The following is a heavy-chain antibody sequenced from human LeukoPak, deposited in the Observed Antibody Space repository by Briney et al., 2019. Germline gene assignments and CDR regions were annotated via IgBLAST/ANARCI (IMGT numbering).Heavy chain of an antibody. V-gene: IGHV3-15*07. J-gene: IGHJ4*02. CDR2: IKSKTDGGTT. D-gene: IGHD1-26*01. Sequence: GGSLRLSCAASGFTFSNAWMNGVRQAPGKGLEWVGRIKSKTDGGTTDYAAPVKGRFTISRDDSKNTLYLQMNSLKTEDTAVYYCTTDVKSYYLFDYWGQGTLVTVSS. CDR3: TTDVKSYYLFDY. CDR1: GFTFSNAW.